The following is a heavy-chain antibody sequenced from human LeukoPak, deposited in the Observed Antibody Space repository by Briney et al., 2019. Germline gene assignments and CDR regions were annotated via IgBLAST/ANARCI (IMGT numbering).Heavy chain of an antibody. D-gene: IGHD3-22*01. CDR2: IYTSGST. Sequence: SETLSLTCTVSGNSISSGDYYWSWIRQPAGKGLERIGRIYTSGSTTYNPSLKSRVTISGDTSENQFSLRLSSVTAADTAVYYCARASYSYDISGWVPFDYWGQGTLVTVSS. V-gene: IGHV4-61*02. J-gene: IGHJ4*02. CDR1: GNSISSGDYY. CDR3: ARASYSYDISGWVPFDY.